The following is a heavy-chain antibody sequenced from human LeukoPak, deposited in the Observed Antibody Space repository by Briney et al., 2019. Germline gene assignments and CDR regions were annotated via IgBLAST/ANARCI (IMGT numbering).Heavy chain of an antibody. D-gene: IGHD6-19*01. V-gene: IGHV3-48*03. CDR1: GFTFSSYE. CDR3: AKDSSPGHLHSSGLDY. J-gene: IGHJ4*02. CDR2: ISSSGGTI. Sequence: GGSLRLSCAASGFTFSSYEMNWVRQAPGKGLEWVSYISSSGGTIYYADSVKGRFTISRDNAKNSLYLQMNSLITEDTALYYCAKDSSPGHLHSSGLDYWGQGTLVTVSS.